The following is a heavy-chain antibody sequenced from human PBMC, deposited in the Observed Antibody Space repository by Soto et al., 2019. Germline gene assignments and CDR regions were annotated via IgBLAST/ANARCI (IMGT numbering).Heavy chain of an antibody. CDR2: ISAYNGNT. CDR3: ARDHPYGSGSYYTPPWFDP. Sequence: GASVKVSCKASGYTFTSYGISWVRQAPGQGLEWMGWISAYNGNTNCAQKLQGRVTMTTDTSTSTAYMELRSLRSDDTAVYYCARDHPYGSGSYYTPPWFDPWGQGTLVTVSS. V-gene: IGHV1-18*01. J-gene: IGHJ5*02. D-gene: IGHD3-10*01. CDR1: GYTFTSYG.